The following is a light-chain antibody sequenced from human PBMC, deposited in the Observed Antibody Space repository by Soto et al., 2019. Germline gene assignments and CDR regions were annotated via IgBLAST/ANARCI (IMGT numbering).Light chain of an antibody. CDR2: AAS. V-gene: IGKV1-39*01. Sequence: DIQMTQSPSALSASVGDTVTITCRASQNSNIYLNWYQQDPGKAPKLLISAASSLQSGVPPRFSGSGYGTDFSLTISSLQPEDFATYYCQQSFGTTWTFGQGTRV. CDR3: QQSFGTTWT. CDR1: QNSNIY. J-gene: IGKJ1*01.